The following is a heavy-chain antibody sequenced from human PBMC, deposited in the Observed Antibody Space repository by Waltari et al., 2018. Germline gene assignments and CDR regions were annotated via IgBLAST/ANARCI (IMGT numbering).Heavy chain of an antibody. V-gene: IGHV3-7*03. CDR2: IKQDGSEK. CDR3: ARARGYYYYMDV. CDR1: EFTFSNYW. Sequence: EVQLVESGGGLVQPGGSLRISCAASEFTFSNYWMSWVRQAPGKGLEWVANIKQDGSEKYYVDSVKGRFTISRDNANNSLHLQMNSLRAEDTALYFCARARGYYYYMDVWGSGTTVTVSS. D-gene: IGHD3-10*01. J-gene: IGHJ6*03.